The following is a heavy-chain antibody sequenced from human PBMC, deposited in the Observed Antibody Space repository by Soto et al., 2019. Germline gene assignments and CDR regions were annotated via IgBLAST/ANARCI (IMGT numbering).Heavy chain of an antibody. CDR3: ASHVYCSSTSCYPDGFDP. V-gene: IGHV5-51*01. J-gene: IGHJ5*02. CDR2: IYPGDSDT. Sequence: PGESLKLSCKGSGYSFTSYCIGWVRQMPGKGLEWVGLIYPGDSDTRYSPSSEAQATISADKSISTAYLQWSSLKSSDTAQYYCASHVYCSSTSCYPDGFDPWGEGTMVTV. CDR1: GYSFTSYC. D-gene: IGHD2-2*01.